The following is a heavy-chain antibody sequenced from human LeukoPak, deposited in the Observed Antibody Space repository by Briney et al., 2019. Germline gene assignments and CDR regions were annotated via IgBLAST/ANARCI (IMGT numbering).Heavy chain of an antibody. CDR3: ARMSGGKNHEPFPLDY. J-gene: IGHJ4*01. D-gene: IGHD1-14*01. Sequence: SETLSLTCTVSGGSISSSSYYWGWIRQPPGKGLEWIGSIYYSGSTYYNPSLKSRVTISVDTSKNQFSLKLTSVTAADTAVYYCARMSGGKNHEPFPLDYRGQGNLVNVFS. V-gene: IGHV4-39*01. CDR2: IYYSGST. CDR1: GGSISSSSYY.